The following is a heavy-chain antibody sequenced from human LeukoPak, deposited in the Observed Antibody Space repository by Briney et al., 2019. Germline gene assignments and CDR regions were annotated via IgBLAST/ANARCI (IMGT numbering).Heavy chain of an antibody. CDR2: ISSSITTI. CDR3: ARATYSGSSCFDY. Sequence: GGSLRLSCAASGFTFSSYSMNWVRQAPGQGLEWISYISSSITTIYYADSVKGRFTISRDNSTNSLYLQMNSLRAEDTAVYYCARATYSGSSCFDYWGQGILVTVSS. J-gene: IGHJ4*02. D-gene: IGHD6-6*01. V-gene: IGHV3-48*01. CDR1: GFTFSSYS.